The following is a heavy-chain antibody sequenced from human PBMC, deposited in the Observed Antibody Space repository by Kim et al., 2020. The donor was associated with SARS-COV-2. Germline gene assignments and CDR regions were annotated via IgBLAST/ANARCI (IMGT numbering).Heavy chain of an antibody. D-gene: IGHD2-8*02. CDR1: GGSISSSSYY. Sequence: SETLSLTCTVSGGSISSSSYYWGWLRPAPGQGLEGNGCFCYSGNSNPNPTLKGPVSIYAATYKYHLYLNLGSVAAAAADDYYCAGDGGVFDYRGQG. J-gene: IGHJ4*02. CDR2: FCYSGNS. V-gene: IGHV4-39*02. CDR3: AGDGGVFDY.